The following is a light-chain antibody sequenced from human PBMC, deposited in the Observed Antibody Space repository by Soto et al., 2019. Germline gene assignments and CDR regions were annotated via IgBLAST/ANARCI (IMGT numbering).Light chain of an antibody. CDR1: QSVSSD. CDR2: GAS. J-gene: IGKJ5*01. CDR3: QQYKNWPPLT. V-gene: IGKV3-15*01. Sequence: ETVMTQSPATLSVSPGERVTLSCRASQSVSSDLAWYQQKPGQAPRLLIYGASTRATDIPARFSGSGSGTEFTLTISSLQSEDFAIYYCQQYKNWPPLTFGQRTRLDIK.